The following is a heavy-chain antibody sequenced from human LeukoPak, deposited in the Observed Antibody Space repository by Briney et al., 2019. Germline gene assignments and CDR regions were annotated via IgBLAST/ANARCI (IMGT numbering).Heavy chain of an antibody. Sequence: ASVKVSCKASGYTFTGYYMHWVRQAPGQGLEWMGRINPNSGGTNYAQKFQGRVTMTRDTSISTAYMELSRLRSDDTAVYYCARFLGSSSGIVGKVYWGQGTLVTVSS. CDR2: INPNSGGT. CDR3: ARFLGSSSGIVGKVY. CDR1: GYTFTGYY. J-gene: IGHJ4*02. V-gene: IGHV1-2*06. D-gene: IGHD6-6*01.